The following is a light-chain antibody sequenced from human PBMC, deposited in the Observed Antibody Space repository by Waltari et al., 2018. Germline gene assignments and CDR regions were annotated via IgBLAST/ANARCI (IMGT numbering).Light chain of an antibody. Sequence: QSPDSLAVSLGERATINCKSSQSVLYSSNNKNYLTWYQQKPGQPPKLLIYWASTRESGVPDRFSGSGSGTDFTLTISSLQAEDVAVYYCQQYYSTPFTFGPGTKVDIK. V-gene: IGKV4-1*01. CDR1: QSVLYSSNNKNY. CDR3: QQYYSTPFT. CDR2: WAS. J-gene: IGKJ3*01.